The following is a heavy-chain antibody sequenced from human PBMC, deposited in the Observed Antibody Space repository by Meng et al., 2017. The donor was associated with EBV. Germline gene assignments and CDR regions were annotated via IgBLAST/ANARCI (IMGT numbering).Heavy chain of an antibody. CDR3: ARDLRSLFDY. Sequence: QVKLVQAGADGKKHGDSVKVSCKASGYTFTSYYMHWVRQATGQGLEWMGIINPSGGSTSYEQKFQGRVTMTRDTSTSTVYMELSSLRSEDTAVYYCARDLRSLFDYWGQGTLVTVSS. CDR1: GYTFTSYY. V-gene: IGHV1-46*01. D-gene: IGHD3-16*01. J-gene: IGHJ4*02. CDR2: INPSGGST.